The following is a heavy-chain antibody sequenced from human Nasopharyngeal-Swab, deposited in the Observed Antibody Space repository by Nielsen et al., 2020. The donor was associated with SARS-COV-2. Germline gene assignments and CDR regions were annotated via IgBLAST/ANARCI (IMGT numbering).Heavy chain of an antibody. V-gene: IGHV1-3*01. J-gene: IGHJ6*02. D-gene: IGHD6-6*01. CDR2: INAGNGNT. CDR3: ASFEYSSSSGLDYYYYYGMDV. Sequence: ASVKVSCKASGYTFTSYAMHWVRQAPGQRLEWMGWINAGNGNTKYSQKFQGRATITRDTSASTAYMELSSLRSEDTAVYYCASFEYSSSSGLDYYYYYGMDVWGQGTTVTVSS. CDR1: GYTFTSYA.